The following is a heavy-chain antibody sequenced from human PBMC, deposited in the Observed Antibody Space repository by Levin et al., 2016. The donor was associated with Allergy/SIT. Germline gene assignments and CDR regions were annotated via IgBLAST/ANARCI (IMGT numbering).Heavy chain of an antibody. Sequence: GESLKISCAASGLTFSSYDMSWVRQAPGKGLEWVSGITSGGRTYYGDSVKGRFTISRDKSKNTLYLQMNSLRAEDTAVYYCAVSWGQGYYYGMDVWGQGTTVTVSS. J-gene: IGHJ6*02. CDR3: AVSWGQGYYYGMDV. CDR2: ITSGGRT. D-gene: IGHD6-13*01. V-gene: IGHV3-23*01. CDR1: GLTFSSYD.